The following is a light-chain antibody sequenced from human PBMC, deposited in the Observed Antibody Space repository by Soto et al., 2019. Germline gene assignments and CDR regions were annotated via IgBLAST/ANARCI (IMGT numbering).Light chain of an antibody. CDR1: QSISSY. CDR2: AAS. J-gene: IGKJ3*01. V-gene: IGKV1-39*01. Sequence: DFQMTQSPSSLSASVGDRVTITCRASQSISSYLNWYQQKPGKAPNLLIYAASSLQSGVTSKFSGSGSGTDFTLTISSLQPEDFATYYCQQSYSSPFTFGPGTKVDIK. CDR3: QQSYSSPFT.